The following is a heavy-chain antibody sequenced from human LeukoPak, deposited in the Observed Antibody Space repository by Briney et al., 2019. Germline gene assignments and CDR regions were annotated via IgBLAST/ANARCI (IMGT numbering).Heavy chain of an antibody. D-gene: IGHD2-21*02. CDR2: IYYSGST. J-gene: IGHJ4*02. CDR1: GGSISSSSYY. V-gene: IGHV4-39*07. Sequence: PSETLSLTCTVSGGSISSSSYYWGWIRQPPGKGLEWIGSIYYSGSTYYNPSLKSRVTISVDTSKNQFSLKLSSVTAADTAVYYCANLVCGDCYVSRDYWGQGTLVTVSS. CDR3: ANLVCGDCYVSRDY.